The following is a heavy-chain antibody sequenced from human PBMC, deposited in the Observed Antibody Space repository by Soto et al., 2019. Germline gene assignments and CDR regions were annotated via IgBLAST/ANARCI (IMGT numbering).Heavy chain of an antibody. CDR3: ATTDSLTNWFDP. CDR2: IYWDDDK. CDR1: GFSLSSSGVG. J-gene: IGHJ5*02. V-gene: IGHV2-5*02. Sequence: QITLKESGPTLVKPTQTLTLTCTFSGFSLSSSGVGVGWIRQPPGKALEWLALIYWDDDKRYRTSLRNRLTIPKDSSTKQVVLTMTNMDPVDTATYYCATTDSLTNWFDPWGQGTLVTVSS. D-gene: IGHD2-15*01.